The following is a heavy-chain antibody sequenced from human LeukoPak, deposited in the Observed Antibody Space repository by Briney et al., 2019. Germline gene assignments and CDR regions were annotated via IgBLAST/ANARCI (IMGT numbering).Heavy chain of an antibody. Sequence: SETLSLTCTVSGGSISSGGYYWSWIRQHPGKGLEWIGYIYYSGSTYYNPSLKSRVTISVDTSKNQFSLRLSSVTAADTAVYYCARGSAAGLLDYWGQGTLVTVSS. D-gene: IGHD6-13*01. J-gene: IGHJ4*02. CDR3: ARGSAAGLLDY. V-gene: IGHV4-31*03. CDR2: IYYSGST. CDR1: GGSISSGGYY.